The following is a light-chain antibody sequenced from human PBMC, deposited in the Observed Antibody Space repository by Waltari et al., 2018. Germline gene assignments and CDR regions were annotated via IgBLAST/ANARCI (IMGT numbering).Light chain of an antibody. Sequence: EIVLTQSPATLSLSPGERATLSCRASQSISSYLAWYQQKPGQAPRLLIYDASTRATGIPARFSGSGSVRDFTLTISSLEPEDFALYYCQQRSTSFTFGPGTRVDVK. CDR2: DAS. CDR3: QQRSTSFT. J-gene: IGKJ3*01. CDR1: QSISSY. V-gene: IGKV3-11*02.